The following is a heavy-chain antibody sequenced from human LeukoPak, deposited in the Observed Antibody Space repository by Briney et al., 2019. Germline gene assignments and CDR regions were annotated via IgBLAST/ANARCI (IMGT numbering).Heavy chain of an antibody. CDR3: ARGQARGRLAVADTKKAFDI. CDR2: IYYSGST. D-gene: IGHD6-19*01. V-gene: IGHV4-59*01. Sequence: SETLSLTCAVYGGSFSGYYWSWIRQPPGKGLEWIGYIYYSGSTNYNSSLKSRVTISVDTSKNQFSLKLSSVTAADTAVYYCARGQARGRLAVADTKKAFDIWGQGTMVTVSS. J-gene: IGHJ3*02. CDR1: GGSFSGYY.